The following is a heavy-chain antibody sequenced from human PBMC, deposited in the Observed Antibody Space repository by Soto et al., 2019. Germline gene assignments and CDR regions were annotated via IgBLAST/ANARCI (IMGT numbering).Heavy chain of an antibody. D-gene: IGHD5-12*01. CDR3: AKEYSVLLGLDY. CDR1: GFTFSSYG. J-gene: IGHJ4*02. CDR2: IWYDGSNK. Sequence: GGSLRLSCAASGFTFSSYGMHWVRQAPGKGLERVAVIWYDGSNKYYADSVKGRFTISRDNFKNTLYLQMNSLRAEDTAVYYCAKEYSVLLGLDYWGQGTLVTVSS. V-gene: IGHV3-33*06.